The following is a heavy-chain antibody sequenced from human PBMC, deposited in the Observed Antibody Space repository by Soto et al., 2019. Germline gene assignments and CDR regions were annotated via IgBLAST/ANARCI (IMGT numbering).Heavy chain of an antibody. CDR2: IYHSGST. Sequence: QLQLQESGSGLVRPSQTLSLTCAVSGGSISSGGYSWNWIRQPPGNGLEWIGYIYHSGSTLYTPSLKSRVTRSVDKSKNQFSLKLSSVTAADTAVYYCARDQLEGNWFDPCGQGTLVTVSS. CDR1: GGSISSGGYS. J-gene: IGHJ5*02. CDR3: ARDQLEGNWFDP. V-gene: IGHV4-30-2*01. D-gene: IGHD1-1*01.